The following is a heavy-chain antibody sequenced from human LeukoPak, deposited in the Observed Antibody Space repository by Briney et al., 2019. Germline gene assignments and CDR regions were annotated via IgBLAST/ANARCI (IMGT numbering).Heavy chain of an antibody. CDR3: AKDDGMIVPAAVGAFDI. J-gene: IGHJ3*02. D-gene: IGHD2-2*01. V-gene: IGHV3-23*01. Sequence: GGSLRLSCAASGFTFSSYAMSWVRQAPGKGLEWVSAISGSGGSTYYADSVKGRFTISRDNSKNTLYLQMNSLRAEDTAVYYCAKDDGMIVPAAVGAFDIWGQGTMVTVSS. CDR1: GFTFSSYA. CDR2: ISGSGGST.